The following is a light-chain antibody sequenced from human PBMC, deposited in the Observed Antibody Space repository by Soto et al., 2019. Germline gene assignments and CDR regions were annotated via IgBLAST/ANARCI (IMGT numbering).Light chain of an antibody. Sequence: IQMTQSPSTLAASVGYRVTVTCRASQSIGNWLAWYQQKPGKAPKPLMYMTSSLESGVPPRFRGSGGGTEFTLTISSLQPDDFATYYCQQYSRQATFGQGTKVDIK. CDR3: QQYSRQAT. CDR1: QSIGNW. J-gene: IGKJ1*01. V-gene: IGKV1-5*03. CDR2: MTS.